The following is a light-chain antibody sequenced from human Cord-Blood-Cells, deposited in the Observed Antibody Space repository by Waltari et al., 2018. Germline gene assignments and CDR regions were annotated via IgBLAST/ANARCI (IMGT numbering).Light chain of an antibody. CDR1: QSVSSN. Sequence: EIVMTQSPATLSVSPGERATLSCRASQSVSSNLAWYQQKPGQAPRLLLYEASTRATGSPARFSGSGSGTEFTLTISSLQSEDFAVYYCQQYNNWPRTFGQGTKVEIK. CDR3: QQYNNWPRT. V-gene: IGKV3-15*01. J-gene: IGKJ1*01. CDR2: EAS.